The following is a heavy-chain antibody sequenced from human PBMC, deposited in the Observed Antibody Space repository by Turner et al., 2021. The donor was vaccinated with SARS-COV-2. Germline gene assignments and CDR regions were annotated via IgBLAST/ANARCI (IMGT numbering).Heavy chain of an antibody. CDR1: GYSFSSYW. Sequence: EVQLVQSGAEVKKPGESLKISCKGSGYSFSSYWIAWVRQVPGEGLELMRSIYPGDSDTGYNPSFQAQVIISADKSINTAYLQWSSLRASDTAIYYCAKRTLAAVVLDYYFGMDVWGQGTTVTVSS. D-gene: IGHD6-13*01. CDR3: AKRTLAAVVLDYYFGMDV. J-gene: IGHJ6*01. V-gene: IGHV5-51*01. CDR2: IYPGDSDT.